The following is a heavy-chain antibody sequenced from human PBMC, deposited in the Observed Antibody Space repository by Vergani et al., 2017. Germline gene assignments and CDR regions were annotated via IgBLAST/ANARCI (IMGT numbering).Heavy chain of an antibody. D-gene: IGHD5-12*01. CDR3: AKMRGSRAVATNYFDY. Sequence: QVQLVESGGGVVQPGRSLRLSCAASGFTFSSYGMHWVRQAPGKGLEWVAVIWYDASNKYYADTVKGRFTISRDNSKNTLYLQMNSLRAKDTAVYYCAKMRGSRAVATNYFDYWGQGTLVTVSS. V-gene: IGHV3-33*06. CDR2: IWYDASNK. J-gene: IGHJ4*02. CDR1: GFTFSSYG.